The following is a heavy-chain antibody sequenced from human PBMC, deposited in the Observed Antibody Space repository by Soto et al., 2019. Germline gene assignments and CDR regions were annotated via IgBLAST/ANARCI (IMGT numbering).Heavy chain of an antibody. CDR3: ARDSGAKLSGS. Sequence: ASVKVSCKASGGTFSSNRFNWVRQARGQGLEWLGGIVPIYRTADYAQKFQGRVTITADESTRTVYLELSSLKSQDTALYYCARDSGAKLSGSWGQGTLVTVSS. CDR1: GGTFSSNR. J-gene: IGHJ4*02. V-gene: IGHV1-69*13. CDR2: IVPIYRTA. D-gene: IGHD6-25*01.